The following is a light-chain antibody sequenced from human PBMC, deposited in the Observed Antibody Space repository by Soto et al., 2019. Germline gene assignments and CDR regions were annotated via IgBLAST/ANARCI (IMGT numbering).Light chain of an antibody. V-gene: IGKV3-15*01. CDR1: QSVSSN. Sequence: EIVMTQSPATLSVSPGERATLSCRASQSVSSNLAWYQQKPGQAPRLLIYGASTRATGIPARFSGSGSGTEFTLTISSLQSEDFAVYSCQHYNNWPPLTFGGGTKVELK. CDR3: QHYNNWPPLT. CDR2: GAS. J-gene: IGKJ4*01.